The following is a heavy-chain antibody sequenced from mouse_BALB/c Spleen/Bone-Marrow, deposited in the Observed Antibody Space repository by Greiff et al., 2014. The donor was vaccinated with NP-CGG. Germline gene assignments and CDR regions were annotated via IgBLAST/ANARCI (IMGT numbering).Heavy chain of an antibody. D-gene: IGHD2-4*01. CDR1: GFNIKDYY. CDR3: NARGDYDFDYFDY. J-gene: IGHJ2*01. CDR2: IDPENGDT. V-gene: IGHV14-4*02. Sequence: EVQLQESGAELVRSGASVKLSCTASGFNIKDYYMHWVKQRPEQGLEWIGWIDPENGDTEYAPKFQGKAIMTADTSSNTAYLQLSSLTSGDTAVYYCNARGDYDFDYFDYWGQGTTLTVSS.